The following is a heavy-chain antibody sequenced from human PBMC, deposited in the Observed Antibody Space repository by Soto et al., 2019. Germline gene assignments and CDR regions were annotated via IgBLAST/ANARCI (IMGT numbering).Heavy chain of an antibody. CDR3: ARDGVLLWFGESPQYYFDY. D-gene: IGHD3-10*01. CDR2: IWYDGSNK. J-gene: IGHJ4*02. V-gene: IGHV3-33*01. CDR1: GFTFSSYG. Sequence: ESGGGVVQPGRSLRLSCAASGFTFSSYGMHWVRQAPGKGLEWVAVIWYDGSNKYYADSVKGRFTISRDNSKNTLYLQMNSLRVEDTAVYYCARDGVLLWFGESPQYYFDYWGQGTLVTVSS.